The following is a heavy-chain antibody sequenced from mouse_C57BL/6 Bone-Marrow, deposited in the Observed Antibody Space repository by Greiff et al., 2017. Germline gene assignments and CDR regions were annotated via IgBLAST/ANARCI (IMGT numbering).Heavy chain of an antibody. CDR1: GYTFTSYW. CDR2: INPSNGGT. Sequence: QVQLQQPGTELVKPGASVKLSCKASGYTFTSYWMHWVKQRPGQGLEWIGNINPSNGGTNYNEKFKSKATLTVDKSYSTAYMQISSLTSEDSAVYDCAREGGNDNGDYGGQGTTLTVSS. CDR3: AREGGNDNGDY. D-gene: IGHD2-2*01. V-gene: IGHV1-53*01. J-gene: IGHJ2*01.